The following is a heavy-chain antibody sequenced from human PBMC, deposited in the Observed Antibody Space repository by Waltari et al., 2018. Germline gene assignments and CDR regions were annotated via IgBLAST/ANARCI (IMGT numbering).Heavy chain of an antibody. Sequence: QVQLVHSGAEVEKPGTSVKVSCKASGGTVSNYANSWVTTAPGPGLEWMGGIIPIFGTANYAQKFQGRVTITADESTSTAYMELSSLRSEDTAVYYCAREPNCYDSSGYYTPYYFDYWGQGTLVTVSS. CDR2: IIPIFGTA. CDR1: GGTVSNYA. V-gene: IGHV1-69*12. J-gene: IGHJ4*02. D-gene: IGHD3-22*01. CDR3: AREPNCYDSSGYYTPYYFDY.